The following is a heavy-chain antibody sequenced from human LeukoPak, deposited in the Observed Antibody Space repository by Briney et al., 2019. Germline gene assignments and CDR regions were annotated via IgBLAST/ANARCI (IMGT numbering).Heavy chain of an antibody. J-gene: IGHJ4*02. Sequence: GSLSLTCTVSGGSISSYYWSWIRQPAGKGLEWIGRIYTSGSTNYNPSLKSRVTISVDTSKNQFSLKLSSVTAADTAVYYCARGLLEWELLYWGQGTLVTVSS. CDR3: ARGLLEWELLY. D-gene: IGHD1-26*01. CDR1: GGSISSYY. V-gene: IGHV4-4*07. CDR2: IYTSGST.